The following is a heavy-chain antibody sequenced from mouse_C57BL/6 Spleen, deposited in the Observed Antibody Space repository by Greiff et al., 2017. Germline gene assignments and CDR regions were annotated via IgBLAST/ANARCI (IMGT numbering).Heavy chain of an antibody. Sequence: DVMLVESGGGLVKPGGSLKLSCAASGFTFSSYTMSWVRQTPEKRLEWVATISGGGGNTYYPDSVKGRFTISRDNAKNTLYLQMSSLRSEDTALYYCARHPGSYFDYWGQGTTLTVSS. J-gene: IGHJ2*01. CDR1: GFTFSSYT. CDR3: ARHPGSYFDY. V-gene: IGHV5-9*01. CDR2: ISGGGGNT.